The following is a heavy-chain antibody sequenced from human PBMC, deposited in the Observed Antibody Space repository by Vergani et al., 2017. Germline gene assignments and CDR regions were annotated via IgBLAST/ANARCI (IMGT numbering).Heavy chain of an antibody. CDR1: EYSFGNYW. V-gene: IGHV5-51*01. D-gene: IGHD1-1*01. CDR2: IYPAYSDT. Sequence: EVELVQSGPEMRKPGESLKISCKGSEYSFGNYWIGWVRQMPGKGLEGMGIIYPAYSDTRYSPSFQGQVTISADKSISTAFLQWDSLKASDTALYYCARHTTYTDSWGQGTLVTVSS. CDR3: ARHTTYTDS. J-gene: IGHJ4*02.